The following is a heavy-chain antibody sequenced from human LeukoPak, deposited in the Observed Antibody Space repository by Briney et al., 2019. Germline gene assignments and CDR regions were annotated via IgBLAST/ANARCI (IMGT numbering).Heavy chain of an antibody. V-gene: IGHV3-23*01. Sequence: PGGSLRLSCAASGFTFSSYALSWVRQAPGKGLEWVSAISGSGGSTYYADSVKGRFTISRDNSKNTLHLQMNSLRAEDTAVYYCAGYNCSSTTCYTGGFDYWGQGTLVTVSS. CDR2: ISGSGGST. CDR1: GFTFSSYA. D-gene: IGHD2-2*02. J-gene: IGHJ4*02. CDR3: AGYNCSSTTCYTGGFDY.